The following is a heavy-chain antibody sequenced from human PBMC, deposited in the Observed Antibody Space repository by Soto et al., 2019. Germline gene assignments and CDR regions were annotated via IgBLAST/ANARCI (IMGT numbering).Heavy chain of an antibody. CDR1: GFTFGDYA. J-gene: IGHJ5*02. CDR3: TRDLRGSGDCSGGSCCSLGWFDP. V-gene: IGHV3-49*03. Sequence: GGSLRLSCTASGFTFGDYAMSWFRQAPGKGLEWVGFIRSKAYGGTTEYAASVKGKFTISRDDSKSIAYLQMNSLKTEDTAVYYCTRDLRGSGDCSGGSCCSLGWFDPWGQGTLVTVSS. D-gene: IGHD2-15*01. CDR2: IRSKAYGGTT.